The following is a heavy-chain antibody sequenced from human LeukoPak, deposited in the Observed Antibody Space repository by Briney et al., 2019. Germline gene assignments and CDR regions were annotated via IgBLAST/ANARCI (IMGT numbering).Heavy chain of an antibody. CDR2: IDSRSSFI. V-gene: IGHV3-21*01. CDR3: ARLRYCGADCPPRASDI. J-gene: IGHJ3*02. CDR1: GFTFSRYS. Sequence: PEGSLRLSCAASGFTFSRYSMNWVRQAPGQGLEWVSSIDSRSSFIYYADSVKGRFSISRDNAKDSLYLQMNSLRAEDTAVYYCARLRYCGADCPPRASDIWGQGTMVTVSS. D-gene: IGHD2-21*02.